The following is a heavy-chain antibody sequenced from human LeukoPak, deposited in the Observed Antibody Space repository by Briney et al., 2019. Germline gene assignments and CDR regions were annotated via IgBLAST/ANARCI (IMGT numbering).Heavy chain of an antibody. J-gene: IGHJ4*02. V-gene: IGHV5-51*01. D-gene: IGHD1-7*01. CDR1: GYSLNKYW. CDR3: GRHSSIHGTPDY. Sequence: VGSPKIYRKCSGYSLNKYWIDWVPQMPRKGLEWMGIIYPRDSDNTYSPSFQGQVIISADNSFTTPYLQWRSPEAAATAMYYCGRHSSIHGTPDYWGQGSLVTVSS. CDR2: IYPRDSDN.